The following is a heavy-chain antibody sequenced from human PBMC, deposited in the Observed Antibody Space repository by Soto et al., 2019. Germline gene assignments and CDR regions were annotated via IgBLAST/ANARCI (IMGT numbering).Heavy chain of an antibody. CDR3: ARGRASGSYYLLDY. CDR2: INPNSGNI. J-gene: IGHJ4*02. V-gene: IGHV1-8*01. CDR1: GDTFTTYD. D-gene: IGHD3-10*01. Sequence: ASVKVSCKASGDTFTTYDINWVRQATGHGLEWMGWINPNSGNIGYAQRFQGRVTMTRGTAIRTAYMEVSSLRSDDTAVYYCARGRASGSYYLLDYWGQGTLVTVSS.